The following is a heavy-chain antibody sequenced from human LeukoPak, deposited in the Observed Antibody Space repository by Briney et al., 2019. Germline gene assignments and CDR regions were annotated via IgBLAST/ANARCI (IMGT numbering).Heavy chain of an antibody. V-gene: IGHV3-23*01. J-gene: IGHJ4*02. CDR3: AKYAPPTTVATRYFDY. Sequence: PGGSLRLSCAASGLTFSNYAMTWVRQAPGKGLEWISVIGGGGGIQYADSVQGRFTISRDNSKNTLYLQMNSLRVEDTAVYYCAKYAPPTTVATRYFDYWGQGIVVTVS. D-gene: IGHD4-23*01. CDR1: GLTFSNYA. CDR2: IGGGGGI.